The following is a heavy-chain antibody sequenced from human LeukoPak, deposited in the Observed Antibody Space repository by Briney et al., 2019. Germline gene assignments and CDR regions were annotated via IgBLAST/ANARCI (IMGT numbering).Heavy chain of an antibody. Sequence: ASVKVSRKASGYTFTDYYIHWVRQAPGQGLEWMGWIDPNSGGTNFAQKFQGRVTMTTDTSITTAYMELTRLRSDDTAVYYCANWAATIRNFNYWGQGTLATVSS. J-gene: IGHJ4*02. V-gene: IGHV1-2*02. CDR1: GYTFTDYY. D-gene: IGHD5-12*01. CDR3: ANWAATIRNFNY. CDR2: IDPNSGGT.